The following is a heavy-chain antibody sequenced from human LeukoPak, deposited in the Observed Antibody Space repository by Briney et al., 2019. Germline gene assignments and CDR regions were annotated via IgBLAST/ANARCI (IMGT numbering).Heavy chain of an antibody. CDR2: ISYDGSNK. J-gene: IGHJ4*02. CDR1: GFTFSSYG. CDR3: AKDYYRRFYYFDY. V-gene: IGHV3-30*18. D-gene: IGHD3-10*01. Sequence: GGSLRLSCAASGFTFSSYGMRWVRQAPGKGLEWVAVISYDGSNKYYADSVKGRFTISRDNSKNTLYLQMNSLRAEDTAVYYCAKDYYRRFYYFDYWGQGTLVTVSS.